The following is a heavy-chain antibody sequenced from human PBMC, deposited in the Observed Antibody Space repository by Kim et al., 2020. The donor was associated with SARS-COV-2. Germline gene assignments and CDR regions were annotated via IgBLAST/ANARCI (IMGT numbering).Heavy chain of an antibody. CDR3: ARAMPYGDYVFSDY. Sequence: ASVKVSCKASGYTFTSYAMHWVRQAPGQRLEWMGWINAGNGNTKYSQKFQGRVTITRDTSASTAYMELSSLRSEDTAVYYCARAMPYGDYVFSDYWGQGTLVTVSS. V-gene: IGHV1-3*01. CDR2: INAGNGNT. CDR1: GYTFTSYA. J-gene: IGHJ4*02. D-gene: IGHD4-17*01.